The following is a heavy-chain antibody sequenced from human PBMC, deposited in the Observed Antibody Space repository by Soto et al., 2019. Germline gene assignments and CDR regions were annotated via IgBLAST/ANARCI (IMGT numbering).Heavy chain of an antibody. J-gene: IGHJ6*02. Sequence: QVQLVQSGAEVKKPGASVKVSCKASGYTFTGYYMHWVRQAPGQGLEWMGWINPNSGGTNYAQKFQGWVIMTRETSISTAYMELSRLRSDDTAVYYCARQLLVPATRRTNYYYYGMDVWGQGTTVTVSS. CDR2: INPNSGGT. D-gene: IGHD2-2*01. V-gene: IGHV1-2*04. CDR1: GYTFTGYY. CDR3: ARQLLVPATRRTNYYYYGMDV.